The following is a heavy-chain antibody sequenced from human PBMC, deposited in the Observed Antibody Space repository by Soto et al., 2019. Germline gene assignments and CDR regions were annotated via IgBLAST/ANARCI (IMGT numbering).Heavy chain of an antibody. J-gene: IGHJ4*02. CDR1: GLTLSTYS. V-gene: IGHV3-48*01. D-gene: IGHD1-1*01. CDR3: VRDYKYGLDY. CDR2: IRSSSTTI. Sequence: GGSLSLSCAASGLTLSTYSVNWVRQAPGEGLEWISHIRSSSTTIFYANSVKGRLTISADIAKNSLYLQMNNLRVDDTAVYYCVRDYKYGLDYWGQGTLVTVSS.